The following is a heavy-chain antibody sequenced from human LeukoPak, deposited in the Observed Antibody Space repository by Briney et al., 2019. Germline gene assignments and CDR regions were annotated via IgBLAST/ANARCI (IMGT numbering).Heavy chain of an antibody. CDR1: GFTFSSYG. V-gene: IGHV3-33*01. D-gene: IGHD5/OR15-5a*01. CDR3: ARTLRREKTIPYYFDY. CDR2: IWYDGSNK. Sequence: GGSLRLSCAASGFTFSSYGMLWVRQAPGKGLEGVAVIWYDGSNKYYADSVKGRFTISRDNSKNTLYLQMNSLRAEDTAVYYCARTLRREKTIPYYFDYWGQGTLVTVSS. J-gene: IGHJ4*02.